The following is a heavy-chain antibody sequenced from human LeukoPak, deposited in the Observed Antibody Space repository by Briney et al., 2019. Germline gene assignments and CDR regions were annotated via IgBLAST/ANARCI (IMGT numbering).Heavy chain of an antibody. D-gene: IGHD1-26*01. J-gene: IGHJ4*02. CDR1: GFIFNRRW. CDR2: IKRDGSGE. CDR3: ASLLGDKTIFDY. V-gene: IGHV3-7*01. Sequence: GGSLRLSCAASGFIFNRRWMSWVRQPPGKGLEWVANIKRDGSGEYYLDSVKGRFTISRDNAKNSLYLQMNSLRAEDTAVYYCASLLGDKTIFDYWGQGTLVTLSS.